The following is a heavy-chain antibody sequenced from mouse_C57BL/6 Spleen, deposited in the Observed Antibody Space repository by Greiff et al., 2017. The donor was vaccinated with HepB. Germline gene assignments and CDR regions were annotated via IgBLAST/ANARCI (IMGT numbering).Heavy chain of an antibody. J-gene: IGHJ2*01. CDR2: ISSGGSYT. V-gene: IGHV5-6*01. CDR1: GFTFSSYG. Sequence: EVQLVESGGDLVKPGGSLKLSCAASGFTFSSYGMSWVRQTPDKRLEWVATISSGGSYTYYPDSVKGRFTISRDNAKNTLYLKMSSLKSEDTAMYYCARHAGFPDYWGQGTTLTVSS. CDR3: ARHAGFPDY.